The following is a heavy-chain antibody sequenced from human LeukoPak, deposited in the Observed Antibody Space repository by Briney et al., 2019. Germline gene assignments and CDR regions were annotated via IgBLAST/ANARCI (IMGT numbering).Heavy chain of an antibody. J-gene: IGHJ4*02. D-gene: IGHD6-19*01. Sequence: GGSLRLSCAASGFTLSSYAMSWVRQAPGKGLEWVSAISGSGGSTYYADSVKGRFTISRDNSKNTLYLQMNSLRAEDTAVYYCAKDSRYSSGPIVWGQGTLVTVSS. CDR3: AKDSRYSSGPIV. CDR1: GFTLSSYA. CDR2: ISGSGGST. V-gene: IGHV3-23*01.